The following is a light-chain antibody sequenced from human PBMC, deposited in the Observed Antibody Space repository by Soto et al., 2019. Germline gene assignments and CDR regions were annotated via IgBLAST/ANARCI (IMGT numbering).Light chain of an antibody. CDR2: GTS. V-gene: IGKV3-20*01. Sequence: EIVLTQSPETLSMSPGERATLLCRASQSISSNYLAWYKQKPGQSPRLLIYGTSKRATGVPDRFSGSGSETAFSLTINGVAPEDFAVYYCQQFVTSPYTFGQGTKLEI. J-gene: IGKJ2*01. CDR3: QQFVTSPYT. CDR1: QSISSNY.